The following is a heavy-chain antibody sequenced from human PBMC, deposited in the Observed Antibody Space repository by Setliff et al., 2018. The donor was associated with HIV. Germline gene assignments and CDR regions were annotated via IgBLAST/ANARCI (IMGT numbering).Heavy chain of an antibody. Sequence: ESLKISCKASGYSFTGYWIGWARQMPGKGLEWMGIIYPGDSDTRYSPSFQGQVTISTDKSISTAFLQWSSLKASDTAMYYCARHSHYDRSGYYYHKMPDDAFDIWGQETMVTVSS. V-gene: IGHV5-51*01. CDR2: IYPGDSDT. CDR1: GYSFTGYW. J-gene: IGHJ3*02. CDR3: ARHSHYDRSGYYYHKMPDDAFDI. D-gene: IGHD3-22*01.